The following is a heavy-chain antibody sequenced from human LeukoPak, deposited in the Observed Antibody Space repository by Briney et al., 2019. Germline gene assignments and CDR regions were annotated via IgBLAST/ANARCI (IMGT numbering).Heavy chain of an antibody. CDR1: GYTLAELS. CDR3: ATAKYSSGWYGAFDI. CDR2: FDPEDGET. V-gene: IGHV1-24*01. D-gene: IGHD6-19*01. J-gene: IGHJ3*02. Sequence: ASVKVSCKVSGYTLAELSMHWVRQAPGKGLEWMGGFDPEDGETIYAQKLQGRVTMTEDTSTDTAYMELSSLRSEDAAVYYCATAKYSSGWYGAFDIWGQGTMVTVSS.